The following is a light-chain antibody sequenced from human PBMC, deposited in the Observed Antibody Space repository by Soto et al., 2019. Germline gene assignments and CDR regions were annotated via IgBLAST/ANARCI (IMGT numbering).Light chain of an antibody. V-gene: IGKV3-20*01. CDR3: QQYGSSPWT. CDR1: QSVSSSY. CDR2: GAS. J-gene: IGKJ1*01. Sequence: PGERATLSCRASQSVSSSYLAWYQEKPGQAPRLLIYGASSRATGIPDRFSGSGSGTDFTLTISRLEPEDFAVYYCQQYGSSPWTFGQGTKVDIK.